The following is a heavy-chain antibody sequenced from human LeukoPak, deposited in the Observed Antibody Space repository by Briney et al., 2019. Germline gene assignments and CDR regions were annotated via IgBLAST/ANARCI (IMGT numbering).Heavy chain of an antibody. CDR1: GFTFSSYA. CDR2: ISYDGSNK. V-gene: IGHV3-30*04. J-gene: IGHJ4*02. CDR3: ARDRQWLARQFDH. Sequence: GGSLRLSCAASGFTFSSYAMHWVRQAPGKGLEWVAVISYDGSNKYYAESVKGRFTISRDNSKNTVYLQMNSLRVEDTAVYYCARDRQWLARQFDHWGQGALVTVSS. D-gene: IGHD6-19*01.